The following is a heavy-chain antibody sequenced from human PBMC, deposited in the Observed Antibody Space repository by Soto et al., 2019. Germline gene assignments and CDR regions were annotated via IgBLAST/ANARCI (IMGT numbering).Heavy chain of an antibody. CDR2: IYPGDSDT. CDR3: ARTPHVPYYYYYGMDV. J-gene: IGHJ6*02. CDR1: GCSFTSYW. D-gene: IGHD2-2*01. V-gene: IGHV5-51*01. Sequence: GESLKISCKGSGCSFTSYWIGWVRQMPGKGLEWMGIIYPGDSDTRYSPSFQGQVTISADKSISTAYLQWSSLKASDTAMYYCARTPHVPYYYYYGMDVWGQGTTVTVSS.